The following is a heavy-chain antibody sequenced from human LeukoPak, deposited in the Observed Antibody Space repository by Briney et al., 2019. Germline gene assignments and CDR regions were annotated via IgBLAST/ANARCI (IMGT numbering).Heavy chain of an antibody. CDR1: GYTFTSYA. CDR2: INTNTGNP. V-gene: IGHV7-4-1*02. Sequence: GASVKVSCKASGYTFTSYAMDWVRQAPGQGLEWMGWINTNTGNPTYAQGFTGRFVFSLDTSVSTAYLQISSLKAEDTAVYYCACLHYPEQWLAEGYWGQGTLVTVSS. D-gene: IGHD6-19*01. CDR3: ACLHYPEQWLAEGY. J-gene: IGHJ4*02.